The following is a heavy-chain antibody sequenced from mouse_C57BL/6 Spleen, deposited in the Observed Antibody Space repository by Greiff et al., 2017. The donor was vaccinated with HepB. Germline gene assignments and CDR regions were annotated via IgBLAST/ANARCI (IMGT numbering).Heavy chain of an antibody. CDR1: GYTFTSYW. CDR2: IDPSDSET. CDR3: ARLGIYYEYEYGC. J-gene: IGHJ2*01. V-gene: IGHV1-52*01. D-gene: IGHD2-4*01. Sequence: QVQLQQPGAELVRPGSSVKLSCKASGYTFTSYWMHWVKQRPIQGLEWIGNIDPSDSETHYNQKFKDKATLTVDKSSSTAYMQLSSLTSEDSAVYYCARLGIYYEYEYGCWGQGTTLTVSS.